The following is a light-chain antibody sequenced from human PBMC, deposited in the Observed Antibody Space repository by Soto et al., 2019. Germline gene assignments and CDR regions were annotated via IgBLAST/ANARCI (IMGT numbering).Light chain of an antibody. Sequence: DIQMTQSPSSLSASVGDRVTITCRASQGISHYLAWYQQRPGQVPKLLIHDANILQSGVPSRFSGSGSGTDFTLTISSLRPEDVATYYCQKYNSAPRTFGQGTKVDIK. CDR3: QKYNSAPRT. CDR2: DAN. J-gene: IGKJ1*01. V-gene: IGKV1-27*01. CDR1: QGISHY.